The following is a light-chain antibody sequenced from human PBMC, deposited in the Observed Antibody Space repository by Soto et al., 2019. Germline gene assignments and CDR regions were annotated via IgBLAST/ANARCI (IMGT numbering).Light chain of an antibody. V-gene: IGKV3-20*01. CDR3: QQYVTSPLT. J-gene: IGKJ4*01. Sequence: EIVLTQSPGTLSLSPGERATLSCRASQSVSSYLAWYQQKPGQAPRLLIYGVSSRATGIPDRFSGSGSGTDFTLTISRLEPEDFAVYYGQQYVTSPLTFGGGTKVEIK. CDR2: GVS. CDR1: QSVSSY.